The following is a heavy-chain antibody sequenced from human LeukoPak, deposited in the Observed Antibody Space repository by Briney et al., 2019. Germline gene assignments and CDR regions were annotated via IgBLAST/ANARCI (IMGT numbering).Heavy chain of an antibody. CDR3: ARDPLSGSLYNWFDP. Sequence: QPGGSLRLSCAASGFTFSSYWMHWVRQAPGKGLVWVSRINTDGSSTIYADSVKGRFTISRDNAKNTLYLQMNSLRAEDTAVYYCARDPLSGSLYNWFDPLGQGTLVTGSS. J-gene: IGHJ5*02. CDR1: GFTFSSYW. V-gene: IGHV3-74*01. D-gene: IGHD1-26*01. CDR2: INTDGSST.